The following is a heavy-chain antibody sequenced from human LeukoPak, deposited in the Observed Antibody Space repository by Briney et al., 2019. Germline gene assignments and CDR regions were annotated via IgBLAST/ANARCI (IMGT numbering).Heavy chain of an antibody. CDR3: AKVASKVTPYYFDY. CDR2: ISWNSGSI. CDR1: GFTFDDYA. D-gene: IGHD4-23*01. Sequence: GRSLRLSCAASGFTFDDYAMHWVRQAPGKGLEWVSGISWNSGSIGYADSVKGRFTISRDNAKNSLYLQMNSLRAEDTALYYCAKVASKVTPYYFDYWGQGTLVTVSS. V-gene: IGHV3-9*01. J-gene: IGHJ4*02.